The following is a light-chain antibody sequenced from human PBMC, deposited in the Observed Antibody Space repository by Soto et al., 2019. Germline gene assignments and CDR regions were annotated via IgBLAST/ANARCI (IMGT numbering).Light chain of an antibody. CDR3: QQRSNWLFT. CDR1: QSVSSY. Sequence: EIVLTQSPATLSLSPGERATLSCRASQSVSSYLAWYQRKPGQAPRLLIYDASNRATGIPARFSGSGSGTYIPLTISSLEPEDFAVYYCQQRSNWLFTFGPGTTVDIK. V-gene: IGKV3-11*01. J-gene: IGKJ3*01. CDR2: DAS.